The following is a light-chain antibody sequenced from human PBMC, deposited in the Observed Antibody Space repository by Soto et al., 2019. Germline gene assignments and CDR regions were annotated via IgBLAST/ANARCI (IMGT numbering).Light chain of an antibody. J-gene: IGKJ2*01. CDR2: DAS. CDR1: ESIATW. CDR3: HQYNSY. Sequence: DVHMTQSPSTLSASVGVRVTITCRASESIATWLAGYQQKPGQAPKLLIYDASRLESGVPSRFSGGGSGTEFTLTISGLQPEDFATYYCHQYNSYFGPGTKLEI. V-gene: IGKV1-5*01.